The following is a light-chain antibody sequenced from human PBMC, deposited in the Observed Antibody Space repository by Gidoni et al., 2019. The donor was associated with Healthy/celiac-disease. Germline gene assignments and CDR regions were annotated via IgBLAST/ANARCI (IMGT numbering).Light chain of an antibody. CDR2: GAS. CDR1: QSVSSN. J-gene: IGKJ1*01. V-gene: IGKV3-15*01. CDR3: QQYNNWPQT. Sequence: EIVMKQSPANLSVSPGERATLSCRASQSVSSNLAWYQQQPGQAPRLLIYGASSGSGTEFTLTISSLQSEDFAVYYCQQYNNWPQTFGQGTKVEIK.